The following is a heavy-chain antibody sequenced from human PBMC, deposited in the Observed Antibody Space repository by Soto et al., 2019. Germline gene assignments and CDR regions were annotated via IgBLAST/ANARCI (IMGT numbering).Heavy chain of an antibody. CDR1: GDSVSSNSAG. Sequence: QVQLQQSGPGLVKPSQTLSLTCDISGDSVSSNSAGWNWIRQTPSRGLEWLGRTYYRSKWYNNYAVSVKSRVTVNPDTAKNQFSLQLNSVTPEDTAVYYCARGSWDDVTGHYYMDVWGKGTTVTVS. J-gene: IGHJ6*03. CDR3: ARGSWDDVTGHYYMDV. CDR2: TYYRSKWYN. D-gene: IGHD1-1*01. V-gene: IGHV6-1*01.